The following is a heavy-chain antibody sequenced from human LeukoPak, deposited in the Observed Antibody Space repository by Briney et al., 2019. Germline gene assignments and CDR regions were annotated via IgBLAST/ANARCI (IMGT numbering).Heavy chain of an antibody. D-gene: IGHD2-2*01. J-gene: IGHJ3*02. CDR3: ASPYRLPNHDAFHI. CDR2: INSDGTST. Sequence: GGSLRLSCVASRFTFSSYWMHWVRQAPGKGLVWVSRINSDGTSTNYADSVKGRFTISRDNAKNTLYLQMNSLRAEDTAVFYCASPYRLPNHDAFHIWGQGTLVTVSS. CDR1: RFTFSSYW. V-gene: IGHV3-74*01.